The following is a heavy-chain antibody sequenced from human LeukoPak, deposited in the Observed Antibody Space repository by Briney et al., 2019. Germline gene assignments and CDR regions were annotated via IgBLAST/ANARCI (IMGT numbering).Heavy chain of an antibody. CDR2: INWNGGST. Sequence: GGSLRLSCAASGFTFDDYGMSWVRQAPGKGLEWVSGINWNGGSTGYADSVKGRFTISRDNAKNSLYLQMNSLRAEDTALYYCARAGERLIGWYDAFDIWGQGTMVTVSS. CDR3: ARAGERLIGWYDAFDI. D-gene: IGHD6-19*01. CDR1: GFTFDDYG. V-gene: IGHV3-20*04. J-gene: IGHJ3*02.